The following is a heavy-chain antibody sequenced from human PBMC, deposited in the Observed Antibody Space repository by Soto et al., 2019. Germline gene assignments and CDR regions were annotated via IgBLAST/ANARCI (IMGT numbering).Heavy chain of an antibody. D-gene: IGHD3-3*01. CDR2: IAPFSATA. CDR1: GGPFSRYA. V-gene: IGHV1-69*12. Sequence: QVQLLQSEAEVKQPGSSVKVSCKDSGGPFSRYAFTWVRQAPGQGLEWMGVIAPFSATADYAQKFQGSITMTADDSTSTAYLDLSSLSTDDTAVYLYATNLGGPTRCEPWGQGTLIMVSS. CDR3: ATNLGGPTRCEP. J-gene: IGHJ5*02.